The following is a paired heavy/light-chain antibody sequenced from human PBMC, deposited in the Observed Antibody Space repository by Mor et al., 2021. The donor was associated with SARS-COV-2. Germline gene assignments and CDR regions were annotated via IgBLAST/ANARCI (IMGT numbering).Light chain of an antibody. CDR1: TGAVTSGHY. Sequence: QAVVTQEPSLTVSPGGTVTLTCGSNTGAVTSGHYPYWFQQKPGQAPRTLIYDTSNKHSWTPARFSGSLLGGKAALTLSGAQPEDEAEYYCLLSYSGAYVFGTGTKVTVV. J-gene: IGLJ1*01. CDR3: LLSYSGAYV. V-gene: IGLV7-46*01. CDR2: DTS.
Heavy chain of an antibody. V-gene: IGHV1-18*01. J-gene: IGHJ1*01. CDR3: ARDGTVTYYDFWSGHYEYFQH. Sequence: QVQLVQSGAEVKKPGASVKVSCKASGYTFTTYGISWVRQAPGQGLEWMGWISAYNGNTNYAQKLQGRVTMTTDTSTSTAYMELRSLRSDDTAVYYCARDGTVTYYDFWSGHYEYFQHWGQGTLVTVSS. D-gene: IGHD3-3*01. CDR1: GYTFTTYG. CDR2: ISAYNGNT.